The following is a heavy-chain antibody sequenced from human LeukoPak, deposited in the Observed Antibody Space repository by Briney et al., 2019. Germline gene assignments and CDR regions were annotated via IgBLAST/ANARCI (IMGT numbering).Heavy chain of an antibody. V-gene: IGHV1-69*05. CDR1: GGTFSSFA. CDR3: ARDRAEPRAYYYYMDV. J-gene: IGHJ6*03. Sequence: SVKVSCKASGGTFSSFAISWVRQAPGQGLEWMGGIIPIFGTANYAQKFQGRVTITTDESTSTAYMELSSLRSEDTAVYYCARDRAEPRAYYYYMDVWGKGTTVTVSS. CDR2: IIPIFGTA. D-gene: IGHD1-14*01.